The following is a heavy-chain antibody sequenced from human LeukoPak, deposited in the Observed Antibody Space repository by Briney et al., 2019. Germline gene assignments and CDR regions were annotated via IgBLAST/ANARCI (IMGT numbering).Heavy chain of an antibody. CDR2: ISGGGGTT. Sequence: GGSLRLSCAASGFTFSSYAMSWVRQAPGKGLEWVSGISGGGGTTDQADSVKGRFTISRDNSKNTLDLQMKSLRAEDTAVYYCAKSSAYGDYNPYYYYYYMDVWGKGTTVTVSS. V-gene: IGHV3-23*01. CDR3: AKSSAYGDYNPYYYYYYMDV. J-gene: IGHJ6*03. D-gene: IGHD4-17*01. CDR1: GFTFSSYA.